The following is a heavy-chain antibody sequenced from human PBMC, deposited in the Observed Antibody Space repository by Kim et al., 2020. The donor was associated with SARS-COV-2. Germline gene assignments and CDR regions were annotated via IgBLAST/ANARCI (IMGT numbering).Heavy chain of an antibody. D-gene: IGHD6-25*01. V-gene: IGHV1-18*01. Sequence: KLQGRVTMTTDTSTSTAYMELRSLRSDDTAVYYCARAQLSIAAAPDWFDPWGQGTLVTVSS. CDR3: ARAQLSIAAAPDWFDP. J-gene: IGHJ5*02.